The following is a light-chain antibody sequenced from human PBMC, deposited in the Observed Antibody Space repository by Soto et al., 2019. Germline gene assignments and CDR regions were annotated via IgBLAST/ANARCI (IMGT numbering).Light chain of an antibody. J-gene: IGKJ2*01. CDR2: DAS. CDR1: QDISNY. V-gene: IGKV1-33*01. Sequence: DIQMTQSPSSLSASVGDRVTITCQASQDISNYLNWYQHQPGKAPKLLIYDASNLKAGVPSRFSGSGSGTDITFTINNLQPADNATYDNLPPTYTFGQGTKLEIK. CDR3: LPPTYT.